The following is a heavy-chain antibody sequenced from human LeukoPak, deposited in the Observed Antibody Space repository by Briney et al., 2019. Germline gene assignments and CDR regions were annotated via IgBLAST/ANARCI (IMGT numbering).Heavy chain of an antibody. CDR3: ARDRIAARLYFDY. CDR1: GFTFSSYS. V-gene: IGHV3-21*01. D-gene: IGHD6-6*01. Sequence: GGSLRLSCAASGFTFSSYSMNWVRQAPGKGLEWVSSISSSSSYIYYADSVKGRFTISRDNAKNSLYLQMNSLRAEDTAVYYCARDRIAARLYFDYWGQGTLVTVSS. J-gene: IGHJ4*02. CDR2: ISSSSSYI.